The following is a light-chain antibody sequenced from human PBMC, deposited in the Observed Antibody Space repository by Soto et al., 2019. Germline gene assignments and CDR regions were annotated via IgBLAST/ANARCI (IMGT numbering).Light chain of an antibody. Sequence: QLVLTQSSSASASLGSSVKLTCTLSSGHSSYIIEWHQQQPGKAPRYLMKLEGSGSYNKGSGVPDRFSGSSSGADRYLTISNLQSEDEADYYCETWDSNTRVFGTGTKVTVL. J-gene: IGLJ1*01. CDR3: ETWDSNTRV. V-gene: IGLV4-60*03. CDR1: SGHSSYI. CDR2: LEGSGSY.